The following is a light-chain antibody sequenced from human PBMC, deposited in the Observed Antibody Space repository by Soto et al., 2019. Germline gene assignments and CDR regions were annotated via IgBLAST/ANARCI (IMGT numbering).Light chain of an antibody. CDR2: DVS. V-gene: IGLV2-14*01. J-gene: IGLJ1*01. CDR3: SSYTSSGSYV. CDR1: SSDVGAYNY. Sequence: QSALTQSASVSGSPGQSITISCTGTSSDVGAYNYVSWYQQYPGKAPKLMIYDVSNWPSGISNRFSGSKSGNTASLTISGLQAEDEADYYCSSYTSSGSYVFGTGTKLTVL.